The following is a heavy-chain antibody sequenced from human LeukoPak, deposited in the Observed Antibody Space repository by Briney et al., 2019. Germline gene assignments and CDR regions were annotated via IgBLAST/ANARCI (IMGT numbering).Heavy chain of an antibody. J-gene: IGHJ3*02. V-gene: IGHV3-48*03. CDR3: ARGGGPDYHYNAFDI. CDR2: IHSSDTTM. D-gene: IGHD4-11*01. Sequence: GGSLRLSCAASGLTFSNYEMNWVRLAPGKGLEWISYIHSSDTTMYYADSVKGRFTVSRDNAKSSLYLQMNSLRAEDTAVYYCARGGGPDYHYNAFDIWGQGTMVTVSS. CDR1: GLTFSNYE.